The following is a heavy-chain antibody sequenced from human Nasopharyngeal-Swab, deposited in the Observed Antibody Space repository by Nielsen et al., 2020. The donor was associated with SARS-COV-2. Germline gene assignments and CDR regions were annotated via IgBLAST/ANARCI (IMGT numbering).Heavy chain of an antibody. Sequence: ASVKVSCKASGYTFTSDGISWVRQAPGQGLEWMGWISGYNGFTNYAQKFQGRVTMTTDTSTRTAYMELRSLTSDDTAVYYCARDQGFTRSYWFDPWGQGTLVTVSS. CDR3: ARDQGFTRSYWFDP. V-gene: IGHV1-18*01. CDR1: GYTFTSDG. CDR2: ISGYNGFT. J-gene: IGHJ5*02. D-gene: IGHD2-2*01.